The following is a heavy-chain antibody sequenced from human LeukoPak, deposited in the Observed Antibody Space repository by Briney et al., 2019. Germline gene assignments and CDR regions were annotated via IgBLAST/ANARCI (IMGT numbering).Heavy chain of an antibody. CDR3: AIEAQKWAVAGTRAFDI. V-gene: IGHV1-69*05. J-gene: IGHJ3*02. D-gene: IGHD6-19*01. CDR2: IIPIFGTA. Sequence: SVKVSCKASGGTFSSYAISWVRQAPGQGLEWMGRIIPIFGTANYAQKFQGRVTITTDESTSTAYMELSSLRSEDTAVYYCAIEAQKWAVAGTRAFDIWGQGTMVTVSS. CDR1: GGTFSSYA.